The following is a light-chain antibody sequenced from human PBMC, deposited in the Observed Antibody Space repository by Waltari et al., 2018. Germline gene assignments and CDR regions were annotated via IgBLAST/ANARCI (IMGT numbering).Light chain of an antibody. CDR3: QAWDSSSAV. V-gene: IGLV3-1*01. Sequence: SYELTQPPSVSVSPGQTASIACSGDNLGNRYACWYQQKSGQSPVLVIYQDSKRPSGIPERFSGSNFGNTATLTISEAQAMDEADYYCQAWDSSSAVFGSGTRVTVL. J-gene: IGLJ1*01. CDR2: QDS. CDR1: NLGNRY.